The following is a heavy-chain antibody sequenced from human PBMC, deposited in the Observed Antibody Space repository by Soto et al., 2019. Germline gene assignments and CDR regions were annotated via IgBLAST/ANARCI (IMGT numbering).Heavy chain of an antibody. CDR3: AITGAGYYIV. CDR1: GFTVSSNY. J-gene: IGHJ4*02. V-gene: IGHV3-53*01. D-gene: IGHD3-3*01. Sequence: GGSLRLSCAASGFTVSSNYLSWVRQAPGKGLEWVSVIFSADNTHYADSVKGRFTISRDNSKNTVFLQMNSLRAEDTAVYYCAITGAGYYIVWGQGTPVTVS. CDR2: IFSADNT.